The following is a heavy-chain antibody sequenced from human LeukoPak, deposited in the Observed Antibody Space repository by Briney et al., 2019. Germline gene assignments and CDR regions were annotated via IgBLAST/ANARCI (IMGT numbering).Heavy chain of an antibody. CDR2: IYSGGST. J-gene: IGHJ4*02. V-gene: IGHV3-53*01. CDR3: AKDIDWLAFED. CDR1: GFTVSSNY. Sequence: GGSLRLSCAASGFTVSSNYMSWVRQAPGKGLEWVSVIYSGGSTYYADSVKGRFTISRDNSKNTLYLQMNSLRAEDTAVYYCAKDIDWLAFEDWGQGTLVTVSS. D-gene: IGHD6-19*01.